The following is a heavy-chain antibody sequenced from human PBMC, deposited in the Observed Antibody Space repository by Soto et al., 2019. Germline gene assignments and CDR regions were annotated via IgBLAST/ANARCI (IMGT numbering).Heavy chain of an antibody. D-gene: IGHD3-22*01. V-gene: IGHV5-51*01. Sequence: GESLKISCKTSGYSFSTYWIGWVRQMPGKGLEWMGIIYPDNSDTRYSPSFQGQVTLSADKSISTAYLQWSSLKASDTAMYYCARPDNSGFPDYCGPGPLLTVSS. CDR3: ARPDNSGFPDY. CDR1: GYSFSTYW. J-gene: IGHJ4*02. CDR2: IYPDNSDT.